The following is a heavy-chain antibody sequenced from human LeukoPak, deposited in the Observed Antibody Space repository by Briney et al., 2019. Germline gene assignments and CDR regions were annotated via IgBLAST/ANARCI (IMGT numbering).Heavy chain of an antibody. D-gene: IGHD4-23*01. V-gene: IGHV3-21*01. CDR3: ARANGGYYGGYPSTY. CDR2: ISSSSYI. J-gene: IGHJ4*02. Sequence: GGSLRLSCAASGFTLSSYSMNWVRQAPGKGLEWVSSISSSSYIYYADSVKGRFTISRDNAKNSLYLQMNSLRAEDSAVYYCARANGGYYGGYPSTYWGQGTLVTVSS. CDR1: GFTLSSYS.